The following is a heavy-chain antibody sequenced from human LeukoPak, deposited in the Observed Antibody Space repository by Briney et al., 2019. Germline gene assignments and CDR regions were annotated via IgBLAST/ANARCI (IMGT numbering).Heavy chain of an antibody. CDR2: INEDGGDN. V-gene: IGHV3-7*01. D-gene: IGHD6-19*01. CDR3: ARRRDSSGWYRYYFDY. J-gene: IGHJ4*02. Sequence: PGGSLRLSCAASGFTFTTYSMNWVRQAPGKGLEWVSTINEDGGDNSYADSVRGRFTISRDNSKNSLYLIMSSLRAEDTTVYYCARRRDSSGWYRYYFDYWGQGTLFT. CDR1: GFTFTTYS.